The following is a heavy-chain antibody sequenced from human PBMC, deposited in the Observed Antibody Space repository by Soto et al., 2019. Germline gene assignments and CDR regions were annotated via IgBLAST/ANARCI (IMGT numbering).Heavy chain of an antibody. J-gene: IGHJ6*02. CDR3: ARDAPYYYGFDV. CDR1: GDSITNSDYY. V-gene: IGHV4-30-4*01. Sequence: QVQLQESGPGLVKPSQTLSLTCTVSGDSITNSDYYWNWIRQSPGKGLEWIASIDYSGNTYYNPSLKSRVVISAEPSKNLFSLKLRSVTAADTALYFCARDAPYYYGFDVWCQGTTVTVSS. CDR2: IDYSGNT.